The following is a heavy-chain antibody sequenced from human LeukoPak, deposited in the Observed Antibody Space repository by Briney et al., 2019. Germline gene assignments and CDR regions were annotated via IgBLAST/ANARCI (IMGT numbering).Heavy chain of an antibody. Sequence: GSSVKVSCKASRGTFSSYAISWVRQAPGQGLEWMGRIIPILGIANYAQRFQGRVTITADKSTSTAYMELSSLRSEDTAVYYCARDGSPGVDVWGKGTTVTVSS. CDR2: IIPILGIA. V-gene: IGHV1-69*04. D-gene: IGHD3-10*01. CDR3: ARDGSPGVDV. J-gene: IGHJ6*04. CDR1: RGTFSSYA.